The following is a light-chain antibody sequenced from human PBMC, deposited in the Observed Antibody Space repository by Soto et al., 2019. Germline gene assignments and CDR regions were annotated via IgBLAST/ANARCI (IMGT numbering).Light chain of an antibody. CDR2: DTS. J-gene: IGKJ2*01. V-gene: IGKV3-15*01. Sequence: EIVLTQSPATLSVSPGERATLSCRASQSVSTKLAWYQQKPGQAPRLLIYDTSTRATGIPARFSGSRSGTEFTLPISSLQSEDCAVYFCQQYNTWPPEYTFGQGTKLXIK. CDR3: QQYNTWPPEYT. CDR1: QSVSTK.